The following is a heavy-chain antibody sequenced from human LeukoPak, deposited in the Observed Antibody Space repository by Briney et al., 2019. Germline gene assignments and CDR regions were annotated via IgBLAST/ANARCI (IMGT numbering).Heavy chain of an antibody. CDR3: PRNPPYQQLLGGDY. CDR1: GFTFSSYW. V-gene: IGHV3-7*01. CDR2: INKDGSGR. Sequence: PGGSLRLSCAASGFTFSSYWMSWVRQAPGKGLEWVANINKDGSGRYYVDSVKGRFTISRDNSKNTLYLQMNSLRAEDTAVYYCPRNPPYQQLLGGDYWGQGTLVTVSP. J-gene: IGHJ4*02. D-gene: IGHD2-2*01.